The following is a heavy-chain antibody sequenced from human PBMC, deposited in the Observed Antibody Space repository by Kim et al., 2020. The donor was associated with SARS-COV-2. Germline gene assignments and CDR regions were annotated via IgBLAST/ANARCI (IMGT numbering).Heavy chain of an antibody. D-gene: IGHD2-8*01. V-gene: IGHV4-31*03. CDR3: ARGGGLYYSLY. J-gene: IGHJ4*02. Sequence: SETLSLTCTVSGGSISSGGYYWSWIRQHPGKGLEWIGYIYYSGSTNYNPALQSRVTISVDTSKNQFSLNLTSVTAADTAVYYCARGGGLYYSLYWGQGTLVTVSS. CDR2: IYYSGST. CDR1: GGSISSGGYY.